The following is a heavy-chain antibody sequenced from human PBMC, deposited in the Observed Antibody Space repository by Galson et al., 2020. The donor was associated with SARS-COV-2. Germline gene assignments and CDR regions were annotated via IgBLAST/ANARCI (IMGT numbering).Heavy chain of an antibody. CDR2: INTDGSST. CDR3: EGTSGSYPSPN. Sequence: GGSLTLSCGASGFTFSSYWMHWVRQPPGTGRGWVSRINTDGSSTSYMDSVKGRFTISRDNAKNTRYLQMNSLRAEDTAVYYCEGTSGSYPSPNWGQGTLVTVSS. V-gene: IGHV3-74*01. CDR1: GFTFSSYW. J-gene: IGHJ4*02. D-gene: IGHD1-26*01.